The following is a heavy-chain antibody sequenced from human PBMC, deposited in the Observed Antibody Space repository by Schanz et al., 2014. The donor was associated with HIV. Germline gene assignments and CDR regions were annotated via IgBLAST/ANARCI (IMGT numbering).Heavy chain of an antibody. J-gene: IGHJ4*02. CDR1: GFTFSNYA. V-gene: IGHV3-23*01. CDR3: VKGRGVRATYVQFDC. D-gene: IGHD3-3*01. CDR2: VSDSGGNT. Sequence: EMQMLESGGGLVQPGGSLRLSCVTSGFTFSNYAVSWVRQAPGKGLEWVSVVSDSGGNTYYADSVKGRFTIARDNLKNTFYLQMNSLRVEDTALYYCVKGRGVRATYVQFDCWGQGTLVRVSS.